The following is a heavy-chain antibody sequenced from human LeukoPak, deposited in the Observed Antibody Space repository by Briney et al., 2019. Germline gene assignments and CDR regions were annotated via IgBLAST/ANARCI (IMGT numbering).Heavy chain of an antibody. CDR1: GGSFSGYY. CDR2: INHSGST. V-gene: IGHV4-34*01. Sequence: SETLSLTCAVYGGSFSGYYWSWIRQPPGKGLEWIGEINHSGSTNYNPSLKSRVTISVDTSKNQFSLKLSSVTAADTAVYYCARAWGCSSTSCYPYFDYWGQGTLVTVSS. D-gene: IGHD2-2*01. J-gene: IGHJ4*02. CDR3: ARAWGCSSTSCYPYFDY.